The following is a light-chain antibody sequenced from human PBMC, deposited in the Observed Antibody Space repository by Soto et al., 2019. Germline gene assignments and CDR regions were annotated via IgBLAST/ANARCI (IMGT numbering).Light chain of an antibody. J-gene: IGKJ1*01. V-gene: IGKV1-5*01. Sequence: DIQMTQSPSTLSASIGDTVTVACRASQGISNWLAWYQQKPGKAPKLLIFHASSLESGVPSRFSGSGSGTEFTLTISSLQPDDFATYYCQQYNSYSTWTFGQGTKVDIK. CDR1: QGISNW. CDR2: HAS. CDR3: QQYNSYSTWT.